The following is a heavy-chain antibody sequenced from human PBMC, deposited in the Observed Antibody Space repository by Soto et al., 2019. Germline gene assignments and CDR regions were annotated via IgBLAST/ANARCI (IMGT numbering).Heavy chain of an antibody. CDR3: ARGGLGYCSGGSCPQNWFDP. J-gene: IGHJ5*02. V-gene: IGHV1-18*01. D-gene: IGHD2-15*01. CDR1: GYTFSSYG. CDR2: ISPYNGNT. Sequence: QVQLVQSGPEVKKPGASVKVSCKASGYTFSSYGVSWVRQAPGQGLEWMGWISPYNGNTHYAQKLQGRVTMTTGTSTSTAYMELRSLRSDDTAVYYCARGGLGYCSGGSCPQNWFDPWGQGTLVTVSS.